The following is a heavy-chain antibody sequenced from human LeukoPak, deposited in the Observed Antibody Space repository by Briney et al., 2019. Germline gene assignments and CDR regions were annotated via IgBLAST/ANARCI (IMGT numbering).Heavy chain of an antibody. V-gene: IGHV1-69*13. Sequence: SVKVSCKASGGTFSSYAISWVRQAPGQGLEWMGGIIPKFDTTNYAQKFQGRGTITADGSTNTVYMELSSLRSEDTAVYFCAATPGFCTTDICYKGRYFDFWGQGTLVTVSS. J-gene: IGHJ4*02. CDR2: IIPKFDTT. CDR3: AATPGFCTTDICYKGRYFDF. CDR1: GGTFSSYA. D-gene: IGHD2-8*01.